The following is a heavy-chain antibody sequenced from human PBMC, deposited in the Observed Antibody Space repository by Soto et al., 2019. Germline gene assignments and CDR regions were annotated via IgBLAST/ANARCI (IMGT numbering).Heavy chain of an antibody. D-gene: IGHD4-17*01. V-gene: IGHV1-18*01. CDR1: GYTFTSYG. Sequence: GASVKVSCKASGYTFTSYGISWVRQAPGQGLEWMGWISAYNGNTNYTQKLQGRVTVTTDTSTNTAYMELRSLRSDDTAVYYCARDTATVTMDFDYWGQGTLVTVSS. J-gene: IGHJ4*02. CDR3: ARDTATVTMDFDY. CDR2: ISAYNGNT.